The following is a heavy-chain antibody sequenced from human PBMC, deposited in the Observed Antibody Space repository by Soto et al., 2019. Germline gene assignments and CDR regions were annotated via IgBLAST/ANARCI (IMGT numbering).Heavy chain of an antibody. CDR3: TALWYYTESSGY. D-gene: IGHD3-3*01. J-gene: IGHJ4*02. Sequence: EVQLVESGGGLVKPGGSLRLSCAASGFTFSNIWMSWVRQAPGKGLEWVGRIKTNIIGGATDYAAPPKGRFIISRDDSKNTLYLQMNTLKTEDTAVYYCTALWYYTESSGYWGQGTLVTVSS. CDR2: IKTNIIGGAT. V-gene: IGHV3-15*01. CDR1: GFTFSNIW.